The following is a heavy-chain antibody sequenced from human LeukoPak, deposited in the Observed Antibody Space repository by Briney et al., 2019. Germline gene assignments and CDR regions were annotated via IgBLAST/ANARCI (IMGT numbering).Heavy chain of an antibody. CDR2: IYYSGST. J-gene: IGHJ4*02. CDR1: GGSISSGDYY. Sequence: PSQTLSLTCSVSGGSISSGDYYWSWIRQPPGKGLEWIGSIYYSGSTYYNPSLKSRVTISVDTSKNQFSLKLSSVTAADTAVYYCARVGWSIAAAGQMDYWGRGTLVTVSS. CDR3: ARVGWSIAAAGQMDY. D-gene: IGHD6-13*01. V-gene: IGHV4-39*07.